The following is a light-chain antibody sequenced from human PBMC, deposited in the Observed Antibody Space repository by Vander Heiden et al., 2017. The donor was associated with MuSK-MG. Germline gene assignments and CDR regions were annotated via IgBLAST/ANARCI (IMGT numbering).Light chain of an antibody. Sequence: EIVMPQSPATLSVSPGDRATLSCRASQSVSSNLAWYQQKPGQAPRLLIYRSSTRATGIPARFSGSGSGTEFTLTISSLQSEDFAVYYCQQYNNWPLTFGGGTKVEIK. V-gene: IGKV3-15*01. CDR2: RSS. J-gene: IGKJ4*01. CDR1: QSVSSN. CDR3: QQYNNWPLT.